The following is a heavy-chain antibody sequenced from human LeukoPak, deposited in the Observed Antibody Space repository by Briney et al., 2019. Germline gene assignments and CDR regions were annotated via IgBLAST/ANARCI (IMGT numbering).Heavy chain of an antibody. V-gene: IGHV3-73*01. CDR3: SRPLYYYDSSGYSEKDY. CDR2: IRDKANNYAT. CDR1: GFTFSGSS. Sequence: GGSLRLSCAASGFTFSGSSIHWVRQASGKGLEWVGRIRDKANNYATAYVASVKGRFTISRDDSKKTAYLQMNSLKTEDTAVYYCSRPLYYYDSSGYSEKDYWGQGTLVTVSS. D-gene: IGHD3-22*01. J-gene: IGHJ4*02.